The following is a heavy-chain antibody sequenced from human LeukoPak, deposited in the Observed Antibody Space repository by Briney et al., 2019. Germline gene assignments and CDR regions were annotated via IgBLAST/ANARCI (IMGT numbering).Heavy chain of an antibody. V-gene: IGHV3-23*01. CDR2: ISSSGGST. D-gene: IGHD3-10*01. Sequence: GGSLRLSCAASGFTFNNYAMSGVRQARGKGLEGVSAISSSGGSTYYADSVKGRFTISRDNSKNTLYLQMNSLRAEDTAVYYCAKFGGSGTYPYDAFDVWGQGTMVTVSS. CDR3: AKFGGSGTYPYDAFDV. J-gene: IGHJ3*01. CDR1: GFTFNNYA.